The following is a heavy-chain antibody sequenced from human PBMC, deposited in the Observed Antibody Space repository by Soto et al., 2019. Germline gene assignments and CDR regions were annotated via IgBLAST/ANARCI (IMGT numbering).Heavy chain of an antibody. Sequence: PAGCLILCCAACVITVSSDQMNWVRQAPGKGLEWVARIVSIKDNGRIDYAAPVRGRFSISRDDSKSTVYLQMNSREIEDTGVYYCTTLGTWERGYDRDPWGQGTLVSVPQ. D-gene: IGHD5-12*01. V-gene: IGHV3-15*04. CDR3: TTLGTWERGYDRDP. J-gene: IGHJ5*02. CDR1: VITVSSDQ. CDR2: IVSIKDNGRI.